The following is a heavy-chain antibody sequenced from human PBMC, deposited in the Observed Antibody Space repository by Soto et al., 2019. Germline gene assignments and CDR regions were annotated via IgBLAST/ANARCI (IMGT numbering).Heavy chain of an antibody. CDR3: ARVAAAGQKSGYYMDV. V-gene: IGHV1-69*02. J-gene: IGHJ6*03. Sequence: QVQLVQSGAEVQKPGSSVKVSCKASGGTFSSYTISWVRQAPGQGHEWMGRIIPILGIANYAQKFQGRVTITADKSTSTAYMELSSLRSEDTAVYYCARVAAAGQKSGYYMDVWGKGTTVTVSS. CDR1: GGTFSSYT. D-gene: IGHD6-13*01. CDR2: IIPILGIA.